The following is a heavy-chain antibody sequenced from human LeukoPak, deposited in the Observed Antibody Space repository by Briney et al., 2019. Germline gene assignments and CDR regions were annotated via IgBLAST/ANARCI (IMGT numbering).Heavy chain of an antibody. V-gene: IGHV4-4*07. Sequence: SETLSLTCTVSGDSISTSYFWTWIRQSAGKGLEWIGRIYSSGSTTYNPPLKSRVTMSIDTSRNQFSLNLSSVTAADTAVYYCARDGIHYSSGFDPWGQGILVTVSS. D-gene: IGHD3-10*01. CDR2: IYSSGST. J-gene: IGHJ5*02. CDR1: GDSISTSYF. CDR3: ARDGIHYSSGFDP.